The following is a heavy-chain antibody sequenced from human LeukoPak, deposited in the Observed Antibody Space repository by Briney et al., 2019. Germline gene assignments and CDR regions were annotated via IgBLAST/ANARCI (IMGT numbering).Heavy chain of an antibody. J-gene: IGHJ4*02. D-gene: IGHD3-22*01. Sequence: PSETLSLTCSVSGYSISSGYYWGWIRQPPGKGLEWIGTIYHSGSTYYNPSLKSRVTISVDTSKNQFSLKLSSVTAADTAVYYCARGLYYYDSSGYYPDYWGQETLVTVSS. CDR1: GYSISSGYY. CDR2: IYHSGST. V-gene: IGHV4-38-2*02. CDR3: ARGLYYYDSSGYYPDY.